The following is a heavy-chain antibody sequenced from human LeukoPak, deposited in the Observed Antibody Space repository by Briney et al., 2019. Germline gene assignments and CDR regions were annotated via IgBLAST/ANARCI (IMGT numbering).Heavy chain of an antibody. CDR3: AKDRQSGSYYYFDY. CDR2: ISGSGGST. Sequence: PGGSLRLSCAASGFTVSSNYMSWVRQAPGKGLEWVSAISGSGGSTYYADSVKGRFTISRDNSKNTLYLQMNSLRAEDTAVYYCAKDRQSGSYYYFDYWGQGTLVTVSS. J-gene: IGHJ4*02. D-gene: IGHD1-26*01. V-gene: IGHV3-23*01. CDR1: GFTVSSNY.